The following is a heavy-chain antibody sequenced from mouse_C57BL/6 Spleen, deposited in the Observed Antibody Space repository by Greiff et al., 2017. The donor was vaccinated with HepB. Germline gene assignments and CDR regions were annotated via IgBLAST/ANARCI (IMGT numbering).Heavy chain of an antibody. J-gene: IGHJ4*01. V-gene: IGHV2-2*01. CDR3: ARNLPHDGYLYYAMDY. CDR1: GFSLTSYG. CDR2: IWSGGST. Sequence: VKLEESGPGLVQPSQSLSITCTVSGFSLTSYGVHWVRQSPGKGLEWLGVIWSGGSTDYNAAFIARLSISKDNSKSQVFFKMNSLQADDTAIYYCARNLPHDGYLYYAMDYWGQGTSVTVSS. D-gene: IGHD2-3*01.